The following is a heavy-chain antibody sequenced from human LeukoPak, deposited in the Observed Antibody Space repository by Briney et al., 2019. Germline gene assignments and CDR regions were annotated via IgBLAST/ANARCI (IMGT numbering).Heavy chain of an antibody. CDR2: ISYDGSNK. CDR1: GFTFSSYG. CDR3: AKLPGTYESSNY. J-gene: IGHJ4*02. V-gene: IGHV3-30*18. D-gene: IGHD3-3*01. Sequence: GRSLRLSCAASGFTFSSYGMHWVRQAPGKGLEWVAVISYDGSNKYCADSVKGRFTISRDNSKSTLYLQMNSLRAEDTAVYYCAKLPGTYESSNYWGQGTLVTVSS.